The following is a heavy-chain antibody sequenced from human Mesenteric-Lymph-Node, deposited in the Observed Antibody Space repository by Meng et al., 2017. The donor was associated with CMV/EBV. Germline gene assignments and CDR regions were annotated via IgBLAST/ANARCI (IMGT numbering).Heavy chain of an antibody. CDR1: GGSVSSGNYY. Sequence: SETLSLTCTVSGGSVSSGNYYWTWIRQPPGKGLEWIGYIYYSGNTDYNPSLKSRVTISADRSKNQFSLKVRSVTAADTAVYYCVRDDGGYVDYWGQGTLVTVSS. CDR3: VRDDGGYVDY. CDR2: IYYSGNT. J-gene: IGHJ4*02. V-gene: IGHV4-61*01. D-gene: IGHD4-23*01.